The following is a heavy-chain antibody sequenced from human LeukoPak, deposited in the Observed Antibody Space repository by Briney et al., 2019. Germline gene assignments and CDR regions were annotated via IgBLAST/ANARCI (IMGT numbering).Heavy chain of an antibody. CDR3: ASINSSGWYYFDY. Sequence: SETLSLTCTVSGGSISSYYWGWIRQPPGKGLEWIGSIYYSGSTYYNPSLKSRVTISVDTSKNQFSLKLSSVTAADTAVYYCASINSSGWYYFDYWGQGTLVTVSS. J-gene: IGHJ4*02. D-gene: IGHD6-19*01. CDR1: GGSISSYY. V-gene: IGHV4-39*07. CDR2: IYYSGST.